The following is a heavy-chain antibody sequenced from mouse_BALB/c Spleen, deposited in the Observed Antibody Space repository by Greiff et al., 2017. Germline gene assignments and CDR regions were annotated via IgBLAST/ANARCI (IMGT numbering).Heavy chain of an antibody. D-gene: IGHD2-14*01. CDR1: GYSITSGYY. V-gene: IGHV3-6*02. Sequence: EVQLQQSGPGLVKPSQSLSLTCSVTGYSITSGYYWNWIRQFPGNKLEWMGYISYDGSNNYNPSLKNRISITRDTSKNQFFLKLNSVTTEDTATYYCARVVRRYFDYWGQGTTLTVSS. J-gene: IGHJ2*01. CDR2: ISYDGSN. CDR3: ARVVRRYFDY.